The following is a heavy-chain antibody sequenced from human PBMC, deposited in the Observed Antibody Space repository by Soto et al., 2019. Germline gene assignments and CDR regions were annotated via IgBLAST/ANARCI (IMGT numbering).Heavy chain of an antibody. Sequence: GEPLKISCRTSGYKLTASWIAWVRQKPGKGLEWMGIIFPSDSDTRYSPSFQGQVTISADRSTSTVFLQSASLKASDTAVYFCARKDKSGYFNWFDPWGQGTLVTVT. V-gene: IGHV5-51*01. J-gene: IGHJ5*02. CDR3: ARKDKSGYFNWFDP. CDR1: GYKLTASW. CDR2: IFPSDSDT. D-gene: IGHD3-22*01.